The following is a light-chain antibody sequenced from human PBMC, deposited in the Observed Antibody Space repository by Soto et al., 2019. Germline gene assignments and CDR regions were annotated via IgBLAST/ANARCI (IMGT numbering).Light chain of an antibody. CDR1: QSVLYSSNNKNY. J-gene: IGKJ2*01. CDR2: WAS. CDR3: QQYNSPPYT. V-gene: IGKV4-1*01. Sequence: DIVMTQSPDSLAVSLGERATINCKSSQSVLYSSNNKNYLAWYQQKPGQPPKLLIYWASTRESGVVDRFSGSGSGTDFTLTISSLQAEDVAVYYCQQYNSPPYTFGQGTKLEIK.